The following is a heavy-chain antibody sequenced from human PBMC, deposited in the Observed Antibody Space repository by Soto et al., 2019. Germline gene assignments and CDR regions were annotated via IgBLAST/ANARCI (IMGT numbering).Heavy chain of an antibody. D-gene: IGHD4-4*01. CDR3: AKGGVHDYRFDS. V-gene: IGHV3-23*01. J-gene: IGHJ4*02. Sequence: EVQVLESGGGLVQPGGSLRLSCVASGFTFSNYAMSWVRQAPGKGLEWVSTVSSSGGRTYYTDSVKGRFTISRDNPKNTLDLQMNSLRAEDTAIYYCAKGGVHDYRFDSWGQGTLVTVSS. CDR2: VSSSGGRT. CDR1: GFTFSNYA.